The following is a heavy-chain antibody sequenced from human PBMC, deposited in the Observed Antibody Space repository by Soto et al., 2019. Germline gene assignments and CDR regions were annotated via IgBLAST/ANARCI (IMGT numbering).Heavy chain of an antibody. V-gene: IGHV3-30*03. CDR2: ISHDGSNT. J-gene: IGHJ5*02. D-gene: IGHD2-15*01. CDR3: ARVAVAARPRWYNWFDP. Sequence: QVQVVESGGGVVQPGRSLRLSCAASGFTFRTYAMHWVRQAPGKGLEWVAVISHDGSNTDYGDSVKGRFTISRDNSKSTLSLQMNSLRPEDTGVYYCARVAVAARPRWYNWFDPWGQGTLVTVSS. CDR1: GFTFRTYA.